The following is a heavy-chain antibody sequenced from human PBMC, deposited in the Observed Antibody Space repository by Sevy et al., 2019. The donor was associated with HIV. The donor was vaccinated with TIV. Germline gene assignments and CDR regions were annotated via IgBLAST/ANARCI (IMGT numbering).Heavy chain of an antibody. V-gene: IGHV4-34*01. CDR2: INHSGST. Sequence: SETLSLTCAVYGGSFSGYYWNWIRQSPGKGLEWIGEINHSGSTHYNPSLESRVTISVDTSKNQFSLRLNSVTPADTAVYDCARAPPVVVVPGAPSWFDPWGQGTLVTVSS. J-gene: IGHJ5*02. CDR1: GGSFSGYY. D-gene: IGHD2-2*01. CDR3: ARAPPVVVVPGAPSWFDP.